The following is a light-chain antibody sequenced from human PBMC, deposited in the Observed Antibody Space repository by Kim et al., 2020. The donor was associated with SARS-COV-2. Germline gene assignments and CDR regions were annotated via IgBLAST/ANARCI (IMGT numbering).Light chain of an antibody. CDR3: QQLNNYPFT. V-gene: IGKV1-9*01. CDR2: AAS. J-gene: IGKJ2*01. Sequence: SASVGDRVTITCRASQGISSYLAWYQQKPGKAPNLLIYAASTLQSGVPSRFSGSGSGTEFTLTISSLQPEDFATYYCQQLNNYPFTFGQGTKLEI. CDR1: QGISSY.